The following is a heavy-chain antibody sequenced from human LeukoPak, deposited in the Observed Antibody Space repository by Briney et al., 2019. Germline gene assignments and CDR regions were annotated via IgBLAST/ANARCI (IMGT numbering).Heavy chain of an antibody. J-gene: IGHJ5*02. V-gene: IGHV3-23*01. CDR2: ISGSGGST. D-gene: IGHD4-17*01. CDR1: GFTFSSYA. CDR3: AKVKYGDYETERWFDP. Sequence: AGGSLRLSCAASGFTFSSYAMSWVRQAPGKGLEWVSAISGSGGSTYYADSVKGRFTISRDNSKNTLYLQMNSLRAEDTAVYYCAKVKYGDYETERWFDPWGQGTLVTVSS.